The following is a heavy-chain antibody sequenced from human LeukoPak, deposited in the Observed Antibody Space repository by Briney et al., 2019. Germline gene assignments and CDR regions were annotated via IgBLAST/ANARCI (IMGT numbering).Heavy chain of an antibody. J-gene: IGHJ6*04. D-gene: IGHD4-17*01. Sequence: SETLSLTCTVSGGSISSGDYYWSWIRQPPGKGLEWIGYIYYSGSAYYNPSHKSRVTISVDTSKNQFSLKLSSVTAADTAVYYCARDTVTTPYYYYGMDVWGKGTTVTVSS. V-gene: IGHV4-30-4*01. CDR3: ARDTVTTPYYYYGMDV. CDR2: IYYSGSA. CDR1: GGSISSGDYY.